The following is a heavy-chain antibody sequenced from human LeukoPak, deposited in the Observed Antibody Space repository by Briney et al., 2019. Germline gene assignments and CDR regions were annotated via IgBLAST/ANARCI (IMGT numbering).Heavy chain of an antibody. CDR1: GYTFTSYD. CDR3: ASVSGYDYIDAFDI. Sequence: ASVKVSCKASGYTFTSYDINWVPQATGQGLEWMGWMNPNSGNTGYAQKFQGRVTMTRNTSISTAYMELSSLRSEDTAVYYCASVSGYDYIDAFDIWGQGTMVTVSS. D-gene: IGHD5-12*01. V-gene: IGHV1-8*01. CDR2: MNPNSGNT. J-gene: IGHJ3*02.